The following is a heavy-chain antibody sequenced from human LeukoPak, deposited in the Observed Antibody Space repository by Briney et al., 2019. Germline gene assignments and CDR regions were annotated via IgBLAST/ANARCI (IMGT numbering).Heavy chain of an antibody. J-gene: IGHJ3*02. CDR2: ISYDGSNK. V-gene: IGHV3-30*03. CDR3: ARLTPRYAFDI. Sequence: GRSLRLSCAASGFTFSSYGMHWVRQAPGKGLEWVAVISYDGSNKYYADSVKGRFTISRDNSKNTLYLQMNSLRAEDTAVYYCARLTPRYAFDIWGQGTMVTVSS. CDR1: GFTFSSYG.